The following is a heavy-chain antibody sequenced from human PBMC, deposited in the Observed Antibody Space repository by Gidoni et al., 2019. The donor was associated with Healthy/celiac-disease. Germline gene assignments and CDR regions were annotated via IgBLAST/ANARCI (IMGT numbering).Heavy chain of an antibody. CDR1: GGSFSGYY. CDR2: INHSGST. CDR3: ARGVRSYGPRAPYYGMDV. Sequence: QVQLQQWGAGLLKPSETLSLTCAVYGGSFSGYYWSWIRQPPGKGLEWIGEINHSGSTNYNPSLKSRVTISVDTFKNQFSLKLSSVTAADTAVYYCARGVRSYGPRAPYYGMDVWGQGTTVTVSS. J-gene: IGHJ6*02. V-gene: IGHV4-34*01. D-gene: IGHD5-18*01.